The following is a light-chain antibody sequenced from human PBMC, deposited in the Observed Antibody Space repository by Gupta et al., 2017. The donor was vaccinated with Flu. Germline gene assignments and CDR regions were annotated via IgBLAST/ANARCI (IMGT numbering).Light chain of an antibody. V-gene: IGLV2-8*01. Sequence: QSAQTQPPSASGSPGQSVTISCTGTGSDVGGYNYVSWYQHHPGKAPKLMIYEVSRRPSGVPDRFSGSKSGNTASLTVSGLQADDEADYYCSSYAGSHNWVFGGGTKLTVL. CDR3: SSYAGSHNWV. CDR1: GSDVGGYNY. CDR2: EVS. J-gene: IGLJ3*02.